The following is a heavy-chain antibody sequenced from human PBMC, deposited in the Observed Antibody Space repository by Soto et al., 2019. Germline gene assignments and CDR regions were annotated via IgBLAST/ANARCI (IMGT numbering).Heavy chain of an antibody. Sequence: SETLSLTCTVSGGSISSYYWSWIRQPPGKGLEWIGYIYYSGSTNYNPSLKSRVTISVDTSKNQFSLKLSSVTAADTAVYYCARLRWDYYGMDVWGQGTTVTISS. CDR3: ARLRWDYYGMDV. CDR1: GGSISSYY. D-gene: IGHD4-17*01. CDR2: IYYSGST. J-gene: IGHJ6*02. V-gene: IGHV4-59*01.